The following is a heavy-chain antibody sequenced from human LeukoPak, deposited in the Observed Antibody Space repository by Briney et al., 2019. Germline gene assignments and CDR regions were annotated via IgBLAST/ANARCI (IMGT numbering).Heavy chain of an antibody. CDR1: GYTFTSYA. CDR3: ARDNVLLWFGELLAWFDP. J-gene: IGHJ5*02. Sequence: APVKVSCKASGYTFTSYAMHWVRQAPGQRLEWMGWINAGNGNTKYSQKFQGRVTITGDTSASTAYMELSSLRSEDTAVYYCARDNVLLWFGELLAWFDPWGQGTLVTVSS. V-gene: IGHV1-3*01. D-gene: IGHD3-10*01. CDR2: INAGNGNT.